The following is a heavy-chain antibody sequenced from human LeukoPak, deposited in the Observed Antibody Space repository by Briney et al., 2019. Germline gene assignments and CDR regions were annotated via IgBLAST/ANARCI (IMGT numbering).Heavy chain of an antibody. CDR1: GFTFGDYD. D-gene: IGHD2-2*01. Sequence: GGSLRLSCSTSGFTFGDYDMTWVRQAPGKGLEWVGFIQARGYGGATKYAASVNGRFSISRDDSQSIANLQMNDLKTEDTAVYYCTRAPHPRCSSNGCYLDYWGQGTLVTVSS. CDR2: IQARGYGGAT. J-gene: IGHJ4*02. CDR3: TRAPHPRCSSNGCYLDY. V-gene: IGHV3-49*04.